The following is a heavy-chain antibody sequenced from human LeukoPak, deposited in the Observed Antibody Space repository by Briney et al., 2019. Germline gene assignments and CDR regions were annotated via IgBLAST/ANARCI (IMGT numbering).Heavy chain of an antibody. J-gene: IGHJ6*03. CDR2: IYYSGST. CDR3: ARVYYDFYYYYYYMDV. CDR1: GGSISSGGYY. D-gene: IGHD3-3*01. V-gene: IGHV4-31*03. Sequence: SETLSLTCTVSGGSISSGGYYWSWIRQHPGKGLEWIGYIYYSGSTYYNPSLKSRVTISVDTSKNQFSLKLSSVTAADTAVYYCARVYYDFYYYYYYMDVWGKGTTVTVSS.